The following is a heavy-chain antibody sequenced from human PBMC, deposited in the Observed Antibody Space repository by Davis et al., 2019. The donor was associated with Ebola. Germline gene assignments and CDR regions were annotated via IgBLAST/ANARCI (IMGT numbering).Heavy chain of an antibody. CDR2: INPNSGGT. D-gene: IGHD6-13*01. V-gene: IGHV1-2*02. Sequence: ASVKVSCKASGYTFTGYYIHWVRQAPGQGLEWMGWINPNSGGTNYAQKFQGRVTMTRDTSIRTAYMELSRLRSDDTAVYYCAKDLERRDGSSWSYYYYYMDVWGKGTTVTVSS. CDR1: GYTFTGYY. J-gene: IGHJ6*03. CDR3: AKDLERRDGSSWSYYYYYMDV.